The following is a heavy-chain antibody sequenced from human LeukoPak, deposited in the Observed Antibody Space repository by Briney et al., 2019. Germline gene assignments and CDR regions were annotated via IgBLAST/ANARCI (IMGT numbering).Heavy chain of an antibody. CDR2: ISGSGSTT. CDR3: AKVGDYYGSGKYSNFDY. J-gene: IGHJ4*02. CDR1: GFTFSSYA. D-gene: IGHD3-10*01. Sequence: GGSLRLSCAASGFTFSSYAMTWVRQAPRKGLEWVSAISGSGSTTYYADSVKGRFTISRDNSKNTLYLQMSSLRAEDTAVYYCAKVGDYYGSGKYSNFDYWGQGTLVTVSS. V-gene: IGHV3-23*01.